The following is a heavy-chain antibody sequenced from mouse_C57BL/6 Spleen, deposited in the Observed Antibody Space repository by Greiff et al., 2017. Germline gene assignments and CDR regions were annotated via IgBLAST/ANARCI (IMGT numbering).Heavy chain of an antibody. CDR3: ARGGYDDYVHFDY. CDR2: INPNYGTT. Sequence: EVQLQQSGPELVKPGASVKISCKASGYSFTDYNMNWVKQSNGKSLEWIGVINPNYGTTSYNQKFKGKATLTVDKSSSTAYMQLNSLTSEDSAVYSGARGGYDDYVHFDYWGQGTTLTVSA. V-gene: IGHV1-39*01. J-gene: IGHJ2*01. D-gene: IGHD2-4*01. CDR1: GYSFTDYN.